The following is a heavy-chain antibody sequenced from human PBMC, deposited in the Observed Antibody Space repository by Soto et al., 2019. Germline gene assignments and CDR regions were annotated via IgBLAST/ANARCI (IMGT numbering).Heavy chain of an antibody. V-gene: IGHV3-21*04. J-gene: IGHJ4*02. Sequence: GSLRLSCTASGFTFSSYSMNRVRQAPGKGLEWVSSIGSDGSYTYYADSVKGRFTISRDNAKNSLYLQMNSLRAEDTALYYCAKGRGGSYGRYYFDYWGQGTLVTVSS. CDR3: AKGRGGSYGRYYFDY. D-gene: IGHD1-26*01. CDR2: IGSDGSYT. CDR1: GFTFSSYS.